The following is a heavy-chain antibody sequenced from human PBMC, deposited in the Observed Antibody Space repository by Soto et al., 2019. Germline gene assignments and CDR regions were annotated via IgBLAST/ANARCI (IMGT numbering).Heavy chain of an antibody. CDR3: VRRHVSATGIDWFDP. CDR2: INAANGDT. V-gene: IGHV1-3*01. J-gene: IGHJ5*02. D-gene: IGHD6-13*01. Sequence: ASVKVSCKAPGCTFTSYGIHWVRQAPGQRLEWMGWINAANGDTKYSPKFQGRVTITRDTSASTAYMELSSLRSEDTAVYYCVRRHVSATGIDWFDPWGQGTLVTVSS. CDR1: GCTFTSYG.